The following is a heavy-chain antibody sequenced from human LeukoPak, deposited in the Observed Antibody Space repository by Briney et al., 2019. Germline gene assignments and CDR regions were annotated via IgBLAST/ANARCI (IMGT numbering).Heavy chain of an antibody. D-gene: IGHD2-2*01. CDR3: ARVKRVVPAAMFGGLRYYMDV. Sequence: ASVKVSCKASGYTFTSYGISWVRQAPGQGLEWMGWISAYNGNTNYAQKLQGRVTMTTDTSTSTAYMELSSLRSEDTAVYYCARVKRVVPAAMFGGLRYYMDVWGKGTTVTVSS. CDR2: ISAYNGNT. J-gene: IGHJ6*03. CDR1: GYTFTSYG. V-gene: IGHV1-18*01.